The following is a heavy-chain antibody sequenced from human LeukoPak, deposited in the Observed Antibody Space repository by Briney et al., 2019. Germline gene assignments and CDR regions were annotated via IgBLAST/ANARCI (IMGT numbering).Heavy chain of an antibody. J-gene: IGHJ6*03. CDR3: ARDLHSSSWGILDYYYYYYMDV. CDR1: GYTFTGYY. V-gene: IGHV1-2*02. Sequence: ASVKVSCKASGYTFTGYYMHWVRQAPGQGLEWMGWINPNSGGTYYAQKFQGRVTMTRDTSISTAYMELSRLRSDDTAVYYCARDLHSSSWGILDYYYYYYMDVWGKGTTVTVSS. CDR2: INPNSGGT. D-gene: IGHD6-13*01.